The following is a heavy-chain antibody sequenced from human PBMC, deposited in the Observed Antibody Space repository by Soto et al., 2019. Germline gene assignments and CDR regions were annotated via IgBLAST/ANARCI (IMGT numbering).Heavy chain of an antibody. CDR2: IIPIFGTA. V-gene: IGHV1-69*06. D-gene: IGHD3-22*01. CDR1: GGTFSSYA. CDR3: ARAGGEYYYDSSGYSSFDY. J-gene: IGHJ4*02. Sequence: SVKVSCKASGGTFSSYAISWVRQAPGQGLEWMGGIIPIFGTANYAQKFQGRVTITADKSTSTAYMELSSLRSEDTAVYYCARAGGEYYYDSSGYSSFDYWGQGTLVTVSS.